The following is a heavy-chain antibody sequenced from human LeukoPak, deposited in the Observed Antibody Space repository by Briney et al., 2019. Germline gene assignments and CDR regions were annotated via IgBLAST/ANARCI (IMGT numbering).Heavy chain of an antibody. CDR1: GFSVSRYW. CDR2: ISSSSSYI. D-gene: IGHD2-2*01. Sequence: GGSLRLSCAASGFSVSRYWMSWVRQAPGKGLEWVSSISSSSSYIYYADSVKGRFTISRDNAKNSLYLQMNSLRAEDTAVYYCAILGYCSSTSCPNWFDPWGQGTLVTVSS. V-gene: IGHV3-21*01. J-gene: IGHJ5*02. CDR3: AILGYCSSTSCPNWFDP.